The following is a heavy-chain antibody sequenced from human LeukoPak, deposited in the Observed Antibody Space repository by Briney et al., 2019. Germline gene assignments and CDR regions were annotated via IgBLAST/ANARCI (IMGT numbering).Heavy chain of an antibody. CDR3: AKDRAYSGYDPLDY. CDR1: GFTFSSYA. J-gene: IGHJ4*02. Sequence: PGGSLRLSCAASGFTFSSYAMHWVRQAPGKGLEWVSAISGGDSSTYYADSVKGRFTISRDNSKNTLYLQMNSLRAEDTAIYYCAKDRAYSGYDPLDYWGQGTLVTVSS. D-gene: IGHD5-12*01. CDR2: ISGGDSST. V-gene: IGHV3-23*01.